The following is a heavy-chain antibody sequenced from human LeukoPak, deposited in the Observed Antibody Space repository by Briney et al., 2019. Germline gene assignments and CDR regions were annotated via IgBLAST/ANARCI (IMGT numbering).Heavy chain of an antibody. CDR2: ISGSGGST. Sequence: GGSLRLSCAASGFTFSSYAMSWVRQAPGKGLGWVSAISGSGGSTYYADSVKGRFTISRDNSKNTLYLQMNSLRAEDTAVYYCAKDLGGSYYKTWGQGTLVTVSS. CDR3: AKDLGGSYYKT. D-gene: IGHD1-26*01. CDR1: GFTFSSYA. J-gene: IGHJ4*02. V-gene: IGHV3-23*01.